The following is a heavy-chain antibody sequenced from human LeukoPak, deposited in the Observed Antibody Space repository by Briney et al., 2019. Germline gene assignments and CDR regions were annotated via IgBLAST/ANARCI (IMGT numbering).Heavy chain of an antibody. V-gene: IGHV1-2*02. CDR2: INPNSGGT. J-gene: IGHJ3*02. D-gene: IGHD6-13*01. Sequence: ASVKVSCKASGYTFTGYYMHWVRQAPGQGLEWMGWINPNSGGTNYAQKFQGRVTMTRDPSISTAYMELSRLRSDDTAVYYCARDRTRYSSSWYHAFDIWGQGTMVTVSS. CDR3: ARDRTRYSSSWYHAFDI. CDR1: GYTFTGYY.